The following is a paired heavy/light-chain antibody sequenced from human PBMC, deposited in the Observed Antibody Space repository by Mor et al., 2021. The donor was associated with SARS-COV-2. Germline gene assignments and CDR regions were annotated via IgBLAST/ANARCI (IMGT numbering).Light chain of an antibody. V-gene: IGKV3-11*01. J-gene: IGKJ5*01. CDR1: QSVSSY. CDR2: DAS. CDR3: QQRSNWPPS. Sequence: EIVLTQSPATLSLSPGERATLSCRASQSVSSYLAWYQQKPGQAPRLLIYDASNRATGIPARFSGSGSGTDFTLTISSLEPEDFAVYYCQQRSNWPPSFGQGTRLEIK.
Heavy chain of an antibody. J-gene: IGHJ4*02. V-gene: IGHV4-30-4*01. Sequence: QVQLQESGPGLVKPSQTLSLTCTVSGGSISSGDYYWSWIRQPPGKGLEWIGYIYYSGSTYYNPSLKSRVTISVDTSKNQFSLKLSSVTAADTAVYYCARAGYYDSSGYQGNFDYWGQGTLVTVSS. CDR1: GGSISSGDYY. CDR3: ARAGYYDSSGYQGNFDY. CDR2: IYYSGST. D-gene: IGHD3-22*01.